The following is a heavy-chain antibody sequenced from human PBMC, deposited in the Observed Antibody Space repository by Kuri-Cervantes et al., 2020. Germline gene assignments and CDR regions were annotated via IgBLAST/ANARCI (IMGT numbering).Heavy chain of an antibody. J-gene: IGHJ4*02. CDR1: GGTFSSYG. Sequence: ASVKVSCKASGGTFSSYGISWVRQAPGQGLEWMGWISAYNGNTNYAQKLQGRVTMTTDTSTSTAYMELRSLRSDDTAVYYCARVTGRGVRSYFDYWGQGTLVTVSS. D-gene: IGHD3-3*01. CDR2: ISAYNGNT. CDR3: ARVTGRGVRSYFDY. V-gene: IGHV1-18*01.